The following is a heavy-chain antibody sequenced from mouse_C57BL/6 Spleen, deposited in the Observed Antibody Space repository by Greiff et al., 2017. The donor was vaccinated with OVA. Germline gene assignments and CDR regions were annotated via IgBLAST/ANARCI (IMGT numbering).Heavy chain of an antibody. J-gene: IGHJ2*01. CDR1: GYSITSGYY. Sequence: DVKLQESGPGLVKPSQSLSLTCSVTGYSITSGYYWNWIRQFPGNKLEWMGYISYDGSNNYNPSLKNRISITRDTSKNQFFLKLNSVTTEVTATYYCARDVFYYFDYWGQGTTLTVSS. CDR3: ARDVFYYFDY. V-gene: IGHV3-6*01. CDR2: ISYDGSN.